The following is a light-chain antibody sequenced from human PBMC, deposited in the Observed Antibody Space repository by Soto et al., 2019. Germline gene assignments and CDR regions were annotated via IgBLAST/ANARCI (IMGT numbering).Light chain of an antibody. J-gene: IGKJ1*01. CDR2: DAS. CDR1: QSVSSY. Sequence: EIVLTQSPAILSLSPGERATLSCRASQSVSSYLAWYQQKPGQAPRLLIYDASNRATGIPARFSGSGSGTDFTLTISSLEPEDFAVYYCQQRRTFGQGTKV. V-gene: IGKV3-11*01. CDR3: QQRRT.